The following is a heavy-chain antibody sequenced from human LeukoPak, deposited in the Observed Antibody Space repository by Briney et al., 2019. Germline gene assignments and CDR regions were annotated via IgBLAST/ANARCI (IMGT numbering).Heavy chain of an antibody. J-gene: IGHJ4*02. CDR3: AKGAPLYYDFWSGYYFDF. D-gene: IGHD3-3*01. Sequence: GGSLRLSCAASGFTFSSYAMSWVRQAPGKGLEWVSAISGSGGSTYYADSVKGRFTISRDNSENTLYLQMNSLRAEDTAVYYCAKGAPLYYDFWSGYYFDFWGQGTLVTVSS. CDR1: GFTFSSYA. CDR2: ISGSGGST. V-gene: IGHV3-23*01.